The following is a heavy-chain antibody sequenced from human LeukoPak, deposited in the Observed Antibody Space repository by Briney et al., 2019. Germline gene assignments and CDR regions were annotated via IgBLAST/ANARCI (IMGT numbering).Heavy chain of an antibody. J-gene: IGHJ3*02. CDR3: AKDLASVYDAFNI. CDR1: GFTFDDYA. CDR2: ISGDGGRT. Sequence: GGSLRLSCAASGFTFDDYAMNWVPQAPGKGLEWVSLISGDGGRTFYADSVKGLFTISRDNSKDSLYLQMNSMRTEDTALYYCAKDLASVYDAFNIWGQGTMVTVSS. V-gene: IGHV3-43*02.